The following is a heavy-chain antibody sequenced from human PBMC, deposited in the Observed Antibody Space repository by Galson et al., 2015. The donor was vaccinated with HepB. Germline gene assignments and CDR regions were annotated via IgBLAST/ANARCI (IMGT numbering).Heavy chain of an antibody. CDR1: GYTLTELS. J-gene: IGHJ4*02. Sequence: SVKVSCKVSGYTLTELSMHWVRQAPGKGLEWMGGFDPEDGETIYAQKFQGRVTMTEDTSTDTAYMELSSLRSEDTAVYYCATMHEVGATTPFDYWGQGTLVTVSS. D-gene: IGHD1-26*01. V-gene: IGHV1-24*01. CDR2: FDPEDGET. CDR3: ATMHEVGATTPFDY.